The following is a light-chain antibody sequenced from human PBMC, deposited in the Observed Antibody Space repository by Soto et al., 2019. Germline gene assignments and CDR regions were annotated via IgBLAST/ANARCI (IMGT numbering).Light chain of an antibody. J-gene: IGKJ2*01. Sequence: DIQMTQSPSSLSASIGDRVTITCRASQSVRTHLNWYHQKPGKAPELLIYAASSLQAGVPSRFSCSGSGTDFTLTISSLHPEDFGDYYCQQSYSPPRTFGQGTNLDIK. CDR1: QSVRTH. V-gene: IGKV1-39*01. CDR2: AAS. CDR3: QQSYSPPRT.